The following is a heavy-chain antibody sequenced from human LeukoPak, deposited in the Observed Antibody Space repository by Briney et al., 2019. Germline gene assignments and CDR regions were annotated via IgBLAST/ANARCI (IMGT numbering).Heavy chain of an antibody. Sequence: GGSLRLSCAASGFTFNIYAMTWVRQAPGKGLEWVSHISGSGGITYYADSVRGRFTIFRDNSKNTLYLQMNSLRAEDTAVYYCAKTTAGNSSGRNPGWPVDYWGQGTLVTVSS. V-gene: IGHV3-23*01. CDR2: ISGSGGIT. J-gene: IGHJ4*02. CDR3: AKTTAGNSSGRNPGWPVDY. CDR1: GFTFNIYA. D-gene: IGHD6-19*01.